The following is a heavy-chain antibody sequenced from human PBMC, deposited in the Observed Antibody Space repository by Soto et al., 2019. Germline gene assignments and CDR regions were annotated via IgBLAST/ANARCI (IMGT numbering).Heavy chain of an antibody. D-gene: IGHD3-3*01. V-gene: IGHV1-46*01. CDR3: ARSRGTIFGVVIMRYYYYGMDV. J-gene: IGHJ6*02. CDR1: GYTFTSYY. Sequence: DSVKVSCKASGYTFTSYYMHWVRQAPGQGLEWMGIINPSGGSTSYAQKFQGRVTMTRDTSTSTVYMELSSLRSEDTAVYYCARSRGTIFGVVIMRYYYYGMDVWGQGTTVTVSS. CDR2: INPSGGST.